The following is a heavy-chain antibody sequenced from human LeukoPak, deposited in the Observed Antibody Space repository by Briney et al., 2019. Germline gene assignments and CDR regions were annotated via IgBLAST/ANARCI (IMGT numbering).Heavy chain of an antibody. J-gene: IGHJ4*02. CDR1: GFTFSSYG. D-gene: IGHD3-22*01. CDR2: VSGSGGST. V-gene: IGHV3-23*01. CDR3: AKDIRRTVITGRADY. Sequence: GGSLRLSCAASGFTFSSYGMSWVRQAPGKGLEWVSAVSGSGGSTYYADSVKGRFTISRDNSKNTLYLQMNSLRAEDTAVYYCAKDIRRTVITGRADYWGQGTLVTVSS.